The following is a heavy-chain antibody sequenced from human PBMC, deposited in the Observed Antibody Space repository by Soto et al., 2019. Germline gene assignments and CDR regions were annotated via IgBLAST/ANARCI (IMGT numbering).Heavy chain of an antibody. V-gene: IGHV3-30-3*01. J-gene: IGHJ4*02. CDR1: GFTFSSYA. CDR2: ISYDGSNK. CDR3: ASLNGGCSSTSCDGFDY. D-gene: IGHD2-2*01. Sequence: QVQLVESGGGVVQPGRSLRLSCAASGFTFSSYAMHWVRQAPGKGLEWVAVISYDGSNKYYADSVKGRFTISRDNSKNTLYLQMNSLRAEDTAVYYCASLNGGCSSTSCDGFDYWGQGTLVTVSS.